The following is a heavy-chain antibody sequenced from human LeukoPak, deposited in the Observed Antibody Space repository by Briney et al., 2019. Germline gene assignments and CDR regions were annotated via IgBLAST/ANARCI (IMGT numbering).Heavy chain of an antibody. D-gene: IGHD4-11*01. J-gene: IGHJ6*03. CDR3: ARGRVSSSTWYSTYYYYFYMDV. CDR2: VDHTGST. Sequence: SETLSLTCSVSDDSSSMYYWTWMPQPPGKGLEWIGYVDHTGSTNFNPSLNGRVSISRDTSKNLFSLRLRSVTAADTAVYFCARGRVSSSTWYSTYYYYFYMDVWGKGTTVTVSS. CDR1: DDSSSMYY. V-gene: IGHV4-59*01.